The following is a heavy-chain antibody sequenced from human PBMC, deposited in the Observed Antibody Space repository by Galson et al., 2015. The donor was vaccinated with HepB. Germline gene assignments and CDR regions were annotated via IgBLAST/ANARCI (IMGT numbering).Heavy chain of an antibody. J-gene: IGHJ4*02. CDR2: ISGSGGST. Sequence: SLRLSCAASGFIYSTYAMTWVRQAPGRGLEWVSGISGSGGSTYAAPVKGRFTISRDNSKNTLHLQMNSLRAEDTAVYYCAKGPHDYGDYPNYFDYWGLGILVTVSS. CDR3: AKGPHDYGDYPNYFDY. CDR1: GFIYSTYA. D-gene: IGHD4-17*01. V-gene: IGHV3-23*01.